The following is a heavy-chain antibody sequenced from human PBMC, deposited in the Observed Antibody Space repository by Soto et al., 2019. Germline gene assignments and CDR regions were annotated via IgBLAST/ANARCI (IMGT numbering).Heavy chain of an antibody. CDR2: IYHSGST. V-gene: IGHV4-4*02. D-gene: IGHD3-22*01. Sequence: QVQLQESGPGLVKPSGTLSLTCAVSGGSISSSNWWSWVRQPPGKGLEWIGEIYHSGSTNYNPSRKSRFTISVDKSKNQFSLKLSSVTAADTAVYYCARSPDSSGYYPRWYYYGMDVWGQGTTVTVSS. CDR1: GGSISSSNW. CDR3: ARSPDSSGYYPRWYYYGMDV. J-gene: IGHJ6*02.